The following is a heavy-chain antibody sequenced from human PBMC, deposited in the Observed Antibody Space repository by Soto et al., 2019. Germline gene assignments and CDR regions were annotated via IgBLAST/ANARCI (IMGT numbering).Heavy chain of an antibody. Sequence: ASETLSLTCAVSGGSFTSNNWWTWVRQPPGQGLEWIGEIYRTGSTNYNPSLKSRVTISLDKSENQFSLKVTSLTAADTAVYYCASRDPGTSVDYWGQGTLVTVSS. CDR3: ASRDPGTSVDY. D-gene: IGHD1-7*01. J-gene: IGHJ4*02. V-gene: IGHV4-4*02. CDR1: GGSFTSNNW. CDR2: IYRTGST.